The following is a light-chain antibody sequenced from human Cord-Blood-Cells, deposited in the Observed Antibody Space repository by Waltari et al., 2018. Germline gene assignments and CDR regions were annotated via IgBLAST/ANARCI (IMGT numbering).Light chain of an antibody. V-gene: IGKV1-13*02. CDR2: DAS. Sequence: AIQLTQSPSSLSASVGDRVTITCRASQGISSALAWYQQKPGKAPKLLSYDASSLESGVPSRFSGSGSGTDFTLTISSLEPEDFATYYCQQFNSYPRTFGPGTKVDIK. CDR1: QGISSA. CDR3: QQFNSYPRT. J-gene: IGKJ3*01.